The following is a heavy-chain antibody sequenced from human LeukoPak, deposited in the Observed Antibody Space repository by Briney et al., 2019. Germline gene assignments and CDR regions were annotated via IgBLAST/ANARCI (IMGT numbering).Heavy chain of an antibody. D-gene: IGHD5-24*01. Sequence: GGSLRLSCAASGFTFSSYSMNWVRQAPGKGLEWVSSNSSSSSYIYYADSVKGRFTISRDNAKNSLYLQMNSLRAEDTAVYYCARGGAENNYAYAFDIWGQGTMVTVSS. CDR2: NSSSSSYI. V-gene: IGHV3-21*01. CDR1: GFTFSSYS. CDR3: ARGGAENNYAYAFDI. J-gene: IGHJ3*02.